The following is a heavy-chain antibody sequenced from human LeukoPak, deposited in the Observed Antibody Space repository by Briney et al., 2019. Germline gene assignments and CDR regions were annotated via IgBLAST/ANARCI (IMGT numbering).Heavy chain of an antibody. CDR1: GFTFSSYA. CDR2: ISGSGGST. J-gene: IGHJ4*02. Sequence: GGSLRLSCAASGFTFSSYAMSWVRQAPGKGLEWVSAISGSGGSTHYADSVKGRFTISRDNSKNTLYLQMNSLRAEDTAVYYCAKVMSSGWYSSGSYYFDYWGQGTLVTVSS. V-gene: IGHV3-23*01. D-gene: IGHD6-19*01. CDR3: AKVMSSGWYSSGSYYFDY.